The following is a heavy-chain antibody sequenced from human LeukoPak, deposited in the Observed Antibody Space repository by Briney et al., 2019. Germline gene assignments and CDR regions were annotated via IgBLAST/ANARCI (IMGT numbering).Heavy chain of an antibody. J-gene: IGHJ3*02. Sequence: GGSLRLSCAASGVTFSSYGMHWVRQAPGKGLEWVGFIRYDGSNKYYADSVKGRFTISRDNSKNTLYLQMNSLRAEDTAVYYCAKDGGSHGGDAFDIWGQGTMVTVSS. D-gene: IGHD1-26*01. CDR3: AKDGGSHGGDAFDI. V-gene: IGHV3-30*02. CDR1: GVTFSSYG. CDR2: IRYDGSNK.